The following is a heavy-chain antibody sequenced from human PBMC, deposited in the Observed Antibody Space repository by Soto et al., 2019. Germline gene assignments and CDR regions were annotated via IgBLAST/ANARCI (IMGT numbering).Heavy chain of an antibody. D-gene: IGHD1-26*01. CDR2: IYYSGAT. V-gene: IGHV4-39*02. CDR3: ARLAYSGYFQT. Sequence: PSETLSLTCDVSGDSISTSSYYWGWIRQPPGKGLEWIASIYYSGATYYNPSLQSRVTISVDTSNNRFSLTLSSLTAADTAVYFGARLAYSGYFQTWGTGSMGTVSS. J-gene: IGHJ6*04. CDR1: GDSISTSSYY.